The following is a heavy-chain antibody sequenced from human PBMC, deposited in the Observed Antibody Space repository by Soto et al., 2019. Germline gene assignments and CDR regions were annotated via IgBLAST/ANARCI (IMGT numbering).Heavy chain of an antibody. CDR3: ARDVHYYGSGSRFDP. V-gene: IGHV4-30-4*01. Sequence: SETLSLTCTVSGGSISSGDYYWSWIRQPPGKGLEWIGFIFYSGSTYYNPSLKSRVTISLDTSKNQFSLKLSSVTAADTAVYYCARDVHYYGSGSRFDPWGQGTLVTVSS. CDR1: GGSISSGDYY. J-gene: IGHJ5*02. CDR2: IFYSGST. D-gene: IGHD3-10*01.